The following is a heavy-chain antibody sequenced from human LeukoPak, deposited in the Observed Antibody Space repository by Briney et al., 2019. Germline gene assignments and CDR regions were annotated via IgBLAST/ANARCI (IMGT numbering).Heavy chain of an antibody. CDR3: AKNYRPWEPHGYYYYMDV. V-gene: IGHV3-23*01. CDR1: GFTFSNYA. CDR2: ISGSGGST. J-gene: IGHJ6*03. Sequence: GGSLRLSCAASGFTFSNYAMSWVRQAPGKGLEWVSAISGSGGSTYYADSVKGRFTISRDNSKNTLYLQMNSLRAEDTAVYYCAKNYRPWEPHGYYYYMDVWGKGTTVTVSS. D-gene: IGHD1-26*01.